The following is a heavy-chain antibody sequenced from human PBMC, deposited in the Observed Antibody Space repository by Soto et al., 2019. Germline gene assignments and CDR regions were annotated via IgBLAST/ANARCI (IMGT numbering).Heavy chain of an antibody. CDR1: GYTFTSYG. J-gene: IGHJ6*04. CDR2: ISAYNGNT. Sequence: QVQLVQSGAEVKKPGASVKVSCKASGYTFTSYGISWVRQAPGQGLEGMGWISAYNGNTNYAQKHHGRATLTTLTYTSTPHMERVRQRSDGTNVYTSAADAVKPPARPEDPYYYCAMGVGGKGATVTVSS. CDR3: AADAVKPPARPEDPYYYCAMGV. V-gene: IGHV1-18*01. D-gene: IGHD6-6*01.